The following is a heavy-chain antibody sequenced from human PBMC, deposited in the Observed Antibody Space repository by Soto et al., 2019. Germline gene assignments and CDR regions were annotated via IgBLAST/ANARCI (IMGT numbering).Heavy chain of an antibody. Sequence: LRLSCAASGFTFSNHAMHWVRRAPGKGLEWVALVAHDGTSKYYADSVKGRFTISRDNAKNSLYLQMNSLRAEDTAVYYCARLLYSSGSAFDPRGQGTLVTVSS. V-gene: IGHV3-30-3*01. J-gene: IGHJ5*02. CDR1: GFTFSNHA. CDR3: ARLLYSSGSAFDP. D-gene: IGHD6-19*01. CDR2: VAHDGTSK.